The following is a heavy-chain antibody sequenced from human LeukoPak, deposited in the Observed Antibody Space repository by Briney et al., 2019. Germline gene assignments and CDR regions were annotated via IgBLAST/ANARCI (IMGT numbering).Heavy chain of an antibody. Sequence: GASVKVSCKASGYTFTSYYMHWVRQAPGQGLEWMGIINPSGGSTSYAQKLQGRVTMTRDTSTSTVYMELNSLRSEDTAVYYCARGRSIAARPGYFQHWGQGTPVTVSS. J-gene: IGHJ1*01. CDR3: ARGRSIAARPGYFQH. V-gene: IGHV1-46*01. CDR1: GYTFTSYY. D-gene: IGHD6-6*01. CDR2: INPSGGST.